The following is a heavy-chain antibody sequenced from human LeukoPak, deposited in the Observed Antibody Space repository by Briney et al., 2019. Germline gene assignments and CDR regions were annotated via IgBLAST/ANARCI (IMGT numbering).Heavy chain of an antibody. V-gene: IGHV4-31*03. J-gene: IGHJ4*02. CDR1: GVSIRSGAYS. CDR3: ATRRDYQAYDH. Sequence: SQTLSLTSTVSGVSIRSGAYSWSWIPQHPGKALEWLGCIQDSRSTYYNPSLKSRLTISADTSQSQFSLRLNFVTAAGTAIYYCATRRDYQAYDHWGQGTLVTVSS. CDR2: IQDSRST. D-gene: IGHD3-16*01.